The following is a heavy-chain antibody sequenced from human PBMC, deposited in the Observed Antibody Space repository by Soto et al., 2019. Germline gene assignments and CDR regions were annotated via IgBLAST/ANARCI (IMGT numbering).Heavy chain of an antibody. V-gene: IGHV4-39*01. CDR2: IYYSGST. Sequence: QLQLQESGPGLVKPSETLSLTCTVSGASISSSSYYWGWIRQPPGKGLEWIGSIYYSGSTYYNQPLKSRVNISVDTSKNQFSMKLSAVTAADTAVYYCARQYGWLYDYWGQGTLVTVSS. D-gene: IGHD2-2*02. J-gene: IGHJ4*02. CDR1: GASISSSSYY. CDR3: ARQYGWLYDY.